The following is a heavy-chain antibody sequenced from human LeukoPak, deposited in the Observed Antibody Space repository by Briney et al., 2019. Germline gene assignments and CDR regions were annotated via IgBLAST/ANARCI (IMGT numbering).Heavy chain of an antibody. D-gene: IGHD2-2*01. V-gene: IGHV3-74*01. J-gene: IGHJ4*02. CDR2: INSDGSWT. CDR1: GNYW. Sequence: PGGSLRLSCAASGNYWMHWVRQAPGKGLVWVSHINSDGSWTSYADSVKGRFTISKDNAKNTVYLQMNNLRAEATAVYYCVSFYETYWGRGTLVTVSS. CDR3: VSFYETY.